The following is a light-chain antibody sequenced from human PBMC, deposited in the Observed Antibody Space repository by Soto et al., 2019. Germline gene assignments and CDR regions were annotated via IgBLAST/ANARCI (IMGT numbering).Light chain of an antibody. CDR2: WAS. Sequence: DIVMTKSPDSLAVSLGERATINCKSSQKVLYNSNNKNYLDWYQQTPGQLPKLLIYWASTRESGVPDRFSGRGSGTDFTLTISSLQAEDVAFYYCQQYSTTPSFGQGTKLEIK. V-gene: IGKV4-1*01. CDR1: QKVLYNSNNKNY. J-gene: IGKJ2*01. CDR3: QQYSTTPS.